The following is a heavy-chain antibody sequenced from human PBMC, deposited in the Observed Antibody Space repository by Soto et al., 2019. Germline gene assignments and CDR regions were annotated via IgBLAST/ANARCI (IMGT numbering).Heavy chain of an antibody. Sequence: SVKVSCKASGDAFSFYTINWVRQAPGLGLEWMGRINPILTTSNYAQKFQGRVTFTADKSTSTAYMVLSSLRSEDTAMYFCATSYGSGYRAFDYWG. D-gene: IGHD3-10*01. CDR2: INPILTTS. CDR1: GDAFSFYT. V-gene: IGHV1-69*08. CDR3: ATSYGSGYRAFDY. J-gene: IGHJ4*01.